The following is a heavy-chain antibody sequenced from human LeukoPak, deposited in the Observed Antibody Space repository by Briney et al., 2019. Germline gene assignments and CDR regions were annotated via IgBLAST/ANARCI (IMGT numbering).Heavy chain of an antibody. D-gene: IGHD6-13*01. Sequence: GSPRLSCAASGFTFSSYSMNWVRQAPGKGLEWVSSISSSSSYIYYADSVKGRFTISRDNAKNSLYLQMNSLRAEDTAVYYCARDLYSSSSPPLDYWGQGTLVTVSS. CDR1: GFTFSSYS. V-gene: IGHV3-21*01. CDR3: ARDLYSSSSPPLDY. CDR2: ISSSSSYI. J-gene: IGHJ4*02.